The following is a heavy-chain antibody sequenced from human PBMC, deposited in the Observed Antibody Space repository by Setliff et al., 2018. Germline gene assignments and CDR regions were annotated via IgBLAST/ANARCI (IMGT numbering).Heavy chain of an antibody. CDR2: ISPVYGIA. Sequence: ASVKVSCKTSGYAFITFGMSWVRQAPGQGLEWMGWISPVYGIANYARKFQGRVTMTADTSTTTAYLELTSLRYDDTAVYYCVRALLWSGEGRFDPWGQGTLVTVSS. D-gene: IGHD2-8*02. CDR1: GYAFITFG. V-gene: IGHV1-18*01. CDR3: VRALLWSGEGRFDP. J-gene: IGHJ5*02.